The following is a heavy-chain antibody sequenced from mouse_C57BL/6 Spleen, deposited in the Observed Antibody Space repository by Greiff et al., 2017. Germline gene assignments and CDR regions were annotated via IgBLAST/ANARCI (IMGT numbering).Heavy chain of an antibody. J-gene: IGHJ1*03. V-gene: IGHV5-17*01. Sequence: EVMLVESGGGLVKPGGSLKLSCAASGFTFSDYGMHWVRQAPEKGLEWVAYISSGSSTTYYADTVKGRFTISRDNAKNTLFLQMTSLRSEDTAMYYCARNHYGSSHWYFDVWGTGTTVTVSS. D-gene: IGHD1-1*01. CDR1: GFTFSDYG. CDR3: ARNHYGSSHWYFDV. CDR2: ISSGSSTT.